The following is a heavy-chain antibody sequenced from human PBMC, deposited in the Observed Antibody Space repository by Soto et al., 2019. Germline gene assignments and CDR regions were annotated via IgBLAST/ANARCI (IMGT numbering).Heavy chain of an antibody. CDR1: GFTFSSYG. CDR3: AKDGPELELLFGY. D-gene: IGHD1-7*01. Sequence: PGGSLRLSCAASGFTFSSYGMHWVRQAPGKGLEWVAVISYDGSNKYYADSVKGRFTISRDNSKNTLYLQMNSLRAEDTAVYYCAKDGPELELLFGYWGQGTLVTVSS. V-gene: IGHV3-30*18. J-gene: IGHJ4*02. CDR2: ISYDGSNK.